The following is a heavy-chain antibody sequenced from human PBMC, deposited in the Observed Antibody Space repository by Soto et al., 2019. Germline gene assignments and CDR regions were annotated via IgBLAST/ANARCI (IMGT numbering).Heavy chain of an antibody. CDR2: ISYDGSNK. Sequence: GGSLRLSCAASGFTFNRYIMNWVRQAPGKGLEWVALISYDGSNKYYADSVKGRFTISRDNSKNTLYLQMNSLRAEDTAVYYCATKYGGDAYFDYWGQGTLVTISS. V-gene: IGHV3-30-3*01. D-gene: IGHD4-17*01. J-gene: IGHJ4*02. CDR1: GFTFNRYI. CDR3: ATKYGGDAYFDY.